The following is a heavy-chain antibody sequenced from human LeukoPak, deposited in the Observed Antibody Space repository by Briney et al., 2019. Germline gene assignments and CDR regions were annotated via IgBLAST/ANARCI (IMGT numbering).Heavy chain of an antibody. V-gene: IGHV4-30-2*01. CDR3: ARVTGGEAQLLDY. J-gene: IGHJ4*02. D-gene: IGHD3-16*01. CDR2: IYHSGST. CDR1: GGSISSGGYY. Sequence: TLSLTCTVSGGSISSGGYYWSWIRQPPGKGLGWIGYIYHSGSTYYNPALKRRVTISVDRANNQFSLKLSSVTAAATAVYYCARVTGGEAQLLDYWGQGTLVTVSS.